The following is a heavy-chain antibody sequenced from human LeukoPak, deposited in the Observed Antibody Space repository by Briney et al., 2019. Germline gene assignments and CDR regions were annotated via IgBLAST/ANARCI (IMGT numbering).Heavy chain of an antibody. J-gene: IGHJ4*02. CDR2: IYYSGST. Sequence: SETLSLTCTVSGGSISSYYWSWIRQPPGKGLEWIGYIYYSGSTNYNPPLKSRVTISVDTSKNQFSLKLSSVTAADTAVYYCARVCTGGLGYWGQGTLVTVSS. CDR3: ARVCTGGLGY. D-gene: IGHD1-26*01. V-gene: IGHV4-59*01. CDR1: GGSISSYY.